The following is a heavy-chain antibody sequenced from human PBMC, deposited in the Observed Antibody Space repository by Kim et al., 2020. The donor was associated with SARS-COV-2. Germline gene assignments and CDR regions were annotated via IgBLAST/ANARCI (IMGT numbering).Heavy chain of an antibody. Sequence: ASVKVSCKASGYTFTGYYLHWVRQAPGQGLEWMGWISPNSGGTNYAQKFQGRVTMTRDTSISTAYMELTRLRSDDTAVYYCARGEDTSGTRAAFDIWGQGTMVTVSS. CDR2: ISPNSGGT. V-gene: IGHV1-2*02. CDR3: ARGEDTSGTRAAFDI. D-gene: IGHD3-10*01. J-gene: IGHJ3*02. CDR1: GYTFTGYY.